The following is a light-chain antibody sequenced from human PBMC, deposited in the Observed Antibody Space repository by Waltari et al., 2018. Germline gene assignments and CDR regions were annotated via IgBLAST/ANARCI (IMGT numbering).Light chain of an antibody. CDR3: QQRSNWPPAIT. CDR1: QSVTSN. Sequence: ELVLTQSPATLSLSPGDRAPLSCRASQSVTSNLAWYQQKPGQAPRLLFYDASNRTTGIPARFSGSGSGTDFTLTISSLEPEDFAVYYCQQRSNWPPAITFGQGTRLEIK. V-gene: IGKV3-11*01. J-gene: IGKJ5*01. CDR2: DAS.